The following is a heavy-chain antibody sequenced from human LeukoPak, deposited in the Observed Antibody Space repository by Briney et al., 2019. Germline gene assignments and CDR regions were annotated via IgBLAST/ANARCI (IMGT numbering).Heavy chain of an antibody. D-gene: IGHD3-10*01. J-gene: IGHJ3*01. CDR3: AKRSMVRGVQFDAFDL. Sequence: TGGSLRLSCAASGFTFSRCDMHWVRQAPGKGLEWVAFVLYDGSLKYYADSVRGRVTIYRDNSKNRLYLQMNSLRAEDTAVYYCAKRSMVRGVQFDAFDLWGQGTIVTVSS. V-gene: IGHV3-30*02. CDR1: GFTFSRCD. CDR2: VLYDGSLK.